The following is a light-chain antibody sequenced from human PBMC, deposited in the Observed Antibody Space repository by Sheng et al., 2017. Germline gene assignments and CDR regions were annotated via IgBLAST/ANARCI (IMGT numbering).Light chain of an antibody. CDR1: DFGTKS. Sequence: SYVLTQAPSVSVAPGQTARITCGGNDFGTKSVHWYQQRTGQAPVLVVYDNDDRPSGIPERFSGSNSGNTATLTISRVEAGDEADYYCQVWDSSTDWLFGGGTKLTVL. CDR3: QVWDSSTDWL. V-gene: IGLV3-21*02. J-gene: IGLJ3*02. CDR2: DND.